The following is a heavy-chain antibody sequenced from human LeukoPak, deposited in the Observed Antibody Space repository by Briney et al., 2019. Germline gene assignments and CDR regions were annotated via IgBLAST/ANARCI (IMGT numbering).Heavy chain of an antibody. V-gene: IGHV3-23*01. CDR1: GFTFSTYA. D-gene: IGHD3-10*01. J-gene: IGHJ6*03. CDR2: ISGTGGST. Sequence: GGSLRLSCAASGFTFSTYAMTWVRQAPGKGLEWVSLISGTGGSTYYADSVKGRFTISRDNSKNTLYLQMNSLRAEDTAVYYCARVKWFGESWMGYYYYYMDVWGKGTTVIVSS. CDR3: ARVKWFGESWMGYYYYYMDV.